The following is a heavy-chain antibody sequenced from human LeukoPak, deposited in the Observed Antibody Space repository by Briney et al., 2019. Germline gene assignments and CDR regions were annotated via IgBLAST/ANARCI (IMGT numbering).Heavy chain of an antibody. Sequence: SETLSLTCTVSGGSIRSYYWSWIRQPAGKGLEWIGRIYTSGSTTYNPSLKSRVTMSVDTSKNQFSLKLSSVTAADTAVYYCARDHCSGGSCYFPLDYWGQGTLVTVSS. CDR1: GGSIRSYY. CDR2: IYTSGST. J-gene: IGHJ4*02. CDR3: ARDHCSGGSCYFPLDY. V-gene: IGHV4-4*07. D-gene: IGHD2-15*01.